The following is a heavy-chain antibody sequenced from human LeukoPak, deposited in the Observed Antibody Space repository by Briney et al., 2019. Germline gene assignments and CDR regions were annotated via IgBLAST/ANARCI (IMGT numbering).Heavy chain of an antibody. J-gene: IGHJ6*02. V-gene: IGHV1-3*01. CDR1: GYTFTSYA. CDR3: ARRVAPAGSLQGEYGLDV. CDR2: INAGNGNT. Sequence: ASVKVSCKASGYTFTSYAMHWVRQAPGQRLEWMGWINAGNGNTKYSQKFQGRVTITRDTSASTAYMELRSLRSDDTAVYYCARRVAPAGSLQGEYGLDVWGQGTTVTVSS. D-gene: IGHD6-13*01.